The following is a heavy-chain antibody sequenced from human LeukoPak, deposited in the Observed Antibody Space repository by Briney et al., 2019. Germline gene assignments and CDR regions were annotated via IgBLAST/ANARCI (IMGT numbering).Heavy chain of an antibody. J-gene: IGHJ5*02. D-gene: IGHD6-13*01. CDR2: INPNSGGT. Sequence: ASVKVSCKASGYTFTGYYRHWVRQAPGQGLEWMGWINPNSGGTNYAQKFQGRVTMARDTSISTAYMELSRLRSDDTAVYYCARGPGSSSWYTWFDPWGQGTLVTVSS. V-gene: IGHV1-2*02. CDR3: ARGPGSSSWYTWFDP. CDR1: GYTFTGYY.